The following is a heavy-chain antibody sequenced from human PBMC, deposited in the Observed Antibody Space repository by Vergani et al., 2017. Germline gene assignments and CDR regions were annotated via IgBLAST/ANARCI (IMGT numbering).Heavy chain of an antibody. Sequence: QVQLQESGPGLLRPSETLSLNCTVSSSSSYSWDWVRQAPGKGLEWIGSFSYGGSSDFNPFLKSRVTLSMDTSKSQFSLKLTSVTAADTAVYYCVRRTFYYGSGSSSWFDPWGQGVLVAVSS. D-gene: IGHD3-10*01. CDR3: VRRTFYYGSGSSSWFDP. CDR2: FSYGGSS. CDR1: SSSSYS. V-gene: IGHV4-39*01. J-gene: IGHJ5*02.